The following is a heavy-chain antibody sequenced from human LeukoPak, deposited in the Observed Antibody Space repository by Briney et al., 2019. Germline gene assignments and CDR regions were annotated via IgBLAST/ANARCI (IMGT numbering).Heavy chain of an antibody. CDR1: GYTFNNYG. CDR2: ISGSNGNT. V-gene: IGHV1-18*01. Sequence: ASVKVSCKTSGYTFNNYGINWVRQAPGQGLEWVGWISGSNGNTNYAQKFQGRITMTIDTPTSTGYMELRSLTSDGTAVFYCARYGGGDTWYAHFGMDAWGRGTTVTVSS. J-gene: IGHJ6*02. D-gene: IGHD2-21*02. CDR3: ARYGGGDTWYAHFGMDA.